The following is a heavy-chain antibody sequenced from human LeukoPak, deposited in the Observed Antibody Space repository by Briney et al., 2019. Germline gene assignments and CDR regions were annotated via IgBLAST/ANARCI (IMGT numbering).Heavy chain of an antibody. V-gene: IGHV3-23*01. Sequence: GGSLRLSCAASGFTFSSYAMSWVRQAPGKGLEWVSAISGSGGSTYYADSVKGRFTISRDNAKNSLYLQMNSLRAEDTAVYYCARPSWGSGSYYNGLDYWGQGTLVTVSS. J-gene: IGHJ4*02. CDR2: ISGSGGST. D-gene: IGHD3-10*01. CDR1: GFTFSSYA. CDR3: ARPSWGSGSYYNGLDY.